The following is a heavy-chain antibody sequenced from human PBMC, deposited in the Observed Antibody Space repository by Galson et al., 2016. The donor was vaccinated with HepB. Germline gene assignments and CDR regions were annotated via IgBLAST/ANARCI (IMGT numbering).Heavy chain of an antibody. J-gene: IGHJ5*02. D-gene: IGHD3-22*01. CDR1: GYTFRNYW. CDR2: INNDGVEK. V-gene: IGHV3-7*01. CDR3: ARGEKGYSECAS. Sequence: SLRLSCATSGYTFRNYWISWVRQAPGKGLEWVANINNDGVEKNYAGSVKGRFTISRDNAKNSLYLQMDSLRVEDTGFYYCARGEKGYSECASWRQGTLVTVSS.